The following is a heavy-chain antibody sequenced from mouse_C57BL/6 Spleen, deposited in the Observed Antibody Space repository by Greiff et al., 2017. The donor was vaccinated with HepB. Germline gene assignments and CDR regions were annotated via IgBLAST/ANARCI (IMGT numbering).Heavy chain of an antibody. Sequence: EVMLVESGGGLVKPGGSLKLSCAASGFTFSDYGMHWVRQAPEKGLEWVAYISSGSSTIYYADTVKGRFTISRDNAKNTLFLQMTSLRSEDTAMYYCARGAVPDAMDYWGQGTSVNVSS. CDR3: ARGAVPDAMDY. CDR2: ISSGSSTI. CDR1: GFTFSDYG. D-gene: IGHD6-1*01. J-gene: IGHJ4*01. V-gene: IGHV5-17*01.